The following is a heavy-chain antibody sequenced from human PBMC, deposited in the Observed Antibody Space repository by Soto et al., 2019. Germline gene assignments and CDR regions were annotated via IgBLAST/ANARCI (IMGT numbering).Heavy chain of an antibody. Sequence: QVHLQESGPGLVKPSQTLSLTCTVSGVSVSSAGYYWTWIRQPPGKGLEWMGYISYSGSTYYNPSFKSRITISLDTSKSQFSLKLTSVTAADTAVYYCVRFVNYYYDGVDVWGQGTTVTVSS. CDR1: GVSVSSAGYY. CDR3: VRFVNYYYDGVDV. V-gene: IGHV4-31*03. CDR2: ISYSGST. D-gene: IGHD2-21*01. J-gene: IGHJ6*02.